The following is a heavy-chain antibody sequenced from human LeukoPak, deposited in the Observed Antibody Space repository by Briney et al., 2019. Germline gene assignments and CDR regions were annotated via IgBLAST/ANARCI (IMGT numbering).Heavy chain of an antibody. CDR3: ARNSCPSGSCYDNRGYFDY. V-gene: IGHV4-39*07. CDR1: GGSISSSSYY. CDR2: IYYSGST. J-gene: IGHJ4*02. Sequence: PSETLSLTCTVSGGSISSSSYYWGWIRQPPGKGLEWIGSIYYSGSTYYNPSLKSRVTISVDTSKNQFSLKLSSVTAADTAVYYCARNSCPSGSCYDNRGYFDYWGQGTLVTVSS. D-gene: IGHD2-15*01.